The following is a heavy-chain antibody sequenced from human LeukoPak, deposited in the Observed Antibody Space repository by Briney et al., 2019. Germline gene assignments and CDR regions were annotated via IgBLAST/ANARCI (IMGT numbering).Heavy chain of an antibody. D-gene: IGHD2-2*02. CDR1: GFTFSSYS. Sequence: GGSLRLSCAASGFTFSSYSINWVRQAPGKGLEWVSYISSSSSTIYYADSVKGRFTISRDNAKNSLYLQMNSLRAEDTAVYYCARKDCSSTSCYTRSPNYYYYYMDVWGKGTTVTVSS. V-gene: IGHV3-48*01. CDR3: ARKDCSSTSCYTRSPNYYYYYMDV. CDR2: ISSSSSTI. J-gene: IGHJ6*03.